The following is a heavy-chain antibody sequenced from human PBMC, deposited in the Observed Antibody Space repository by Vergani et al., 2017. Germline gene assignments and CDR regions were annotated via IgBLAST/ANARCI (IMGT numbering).Heavy chain of an antibody. Sequence: QVQLQESGPGLVKPSETLSLTCTVSGGSVSSGSYYWSWIRQPPGKGLEWIGYIYYSGSTNYNPSLKSRVTISVDTSKNQFSLKLSSVTAADTAVYYCARALLRRARKSDYVVFDWFDPWGQGTLVTVSS. D-gene: IGHD4-17*01. CDR2: IYYSGST. J-gene: IGHJ5*02. CDR3: ARALLRRARKSDYVVFDWFDP. V-gene: IGHV4-61*01. CDR1: GGSVSSGSYY.